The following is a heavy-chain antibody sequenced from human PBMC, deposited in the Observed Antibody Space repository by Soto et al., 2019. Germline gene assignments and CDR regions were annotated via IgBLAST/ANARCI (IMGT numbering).Heavy chain of an antibody. D-gene: IGHD3-10*01. V-gene: IGHV3-74*01. CDR1: GFTFSNYW. CDR2: LNIDGSTR. CDR3: ATVWFGVPH. J-gene: IGHJ4*02. Sequence: GGSLRLSCSSSGFTFSNYWMHWVRQGPGKGLVWVARLNIDGSTRNYADSVKGRFTISRDNAQNTLFLQMNSLSAEDTAVYYCATVWFGVPHWGQGTLVTVSS.